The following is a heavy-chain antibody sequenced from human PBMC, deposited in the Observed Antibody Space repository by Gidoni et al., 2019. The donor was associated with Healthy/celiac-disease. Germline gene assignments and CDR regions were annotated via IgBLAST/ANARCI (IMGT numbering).Heavy chain of an antibody. CDR2: IYYSGST. CDR3: ARDRVTTGVHYYYGMDV. CDR1: GCSISSGCYY. Sequence: HVQLQESGPGLVKPSQTLSLTCPVSGCSISSGCYYWSWIRQHPGKGLEWIGYIYYSGSTYYNPSIKSRVTISVDTSKNQFSLKLSSVTAADTAVYYWARDRVTTGVHYYYGMDVWGQGTTVTVSS. D-gene: IGHD4-4*01. V-gene: IGHV4-31*03. J-gene: IGHJ6*02.